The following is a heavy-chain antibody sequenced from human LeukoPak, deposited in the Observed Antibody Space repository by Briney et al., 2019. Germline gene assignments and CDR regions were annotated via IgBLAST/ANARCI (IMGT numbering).Heavy chain of an antibody. D-gene: IGHD2-2*01. CDR2: INADGSST. CDR3: ARGHCSTTSCSYH. CDR1: GFTVGSIY. V-gene: IGHV3-74*01. Sequence: GGSLRLSCAVSGFTVGSIYLSWVRQAPGRGLEWVSRINADGSSTTYADSVKGRFTISRDNAKNILYLQMNSLRAEDTAVYYCARGHCSTTSCSYHWGQGTLVTVSS. J-gene: IGHJ5*02.